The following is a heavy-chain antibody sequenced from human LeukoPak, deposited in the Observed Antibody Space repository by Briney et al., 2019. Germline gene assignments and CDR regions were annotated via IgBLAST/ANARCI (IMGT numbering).Heavy chain of an antibody. Sequence: ASVKVSCKASGYTFTGYYMHWVRQAPGQGLEWMGWISPNSGGTNYAQKFQGRVTMTRDTSISTAYMELSRLRSDDTAVYYCARDRGYSNQPDYYYYGMDVWGQGTTVTVSS. J-gene: IGHJ6*02. CDR3: ARDRGYSNQPDYYYYGMDV. CDR2: ISPNSGGT. V-gene: IGHV1-2*02. CDR1: GYTFTGYY. D-gene: IGHD4-11*01.